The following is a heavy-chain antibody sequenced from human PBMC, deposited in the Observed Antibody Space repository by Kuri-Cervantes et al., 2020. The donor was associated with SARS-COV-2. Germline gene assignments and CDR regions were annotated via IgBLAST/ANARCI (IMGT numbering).Heavy chain of an antibody. CDR3: AKDSVGVQDF. D-gene: IGHD2-15*01. CDR2: ISHDGKNK. V-gene: IGHV3-30*18. CDR1: GFNFSRTD. Sequence: LSLTCAASGFNFSRTDMHWVRQAPGKGLEWVTVISHDGKNKKCIASGKGRFTISRDNSQNTLYLHMKSLRSEDTAMYYCAKDSVGVQDFWGQGTLVTVYS. J-gene: IGHJ4*02.